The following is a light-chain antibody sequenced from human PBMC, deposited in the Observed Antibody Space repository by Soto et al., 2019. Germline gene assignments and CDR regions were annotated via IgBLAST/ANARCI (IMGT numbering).Light chain of an antibody. Sequence: EIGMTQSPAPLSVSPGERATLSCRASQSVSRNLAWYQQKPGQAPRPLIYGASTRATGIPARFSGSGSGTEFTLTISSLQSEDFAIYYCQHYNNWPPWTFGQGTKVEIK. J-gene: IGKJ1*01. CDR2: GAS. V-gene: IGKV3-15*01. CDR3: QHYNNWPPWT. CDR1: QSVSRN.